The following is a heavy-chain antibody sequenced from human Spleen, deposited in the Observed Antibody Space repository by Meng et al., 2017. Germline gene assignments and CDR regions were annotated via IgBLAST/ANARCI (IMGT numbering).Heavy chain of an antibody. CDR1: GFTFSSYS. CDR3: ARDHGGDSSGYYCGSDY. J-gene: IGHJ4*02. CDR2: ISSSSSYI. V-gene: IGHV3-21*01. D-gene: IGHD3-22*01. Sequence: GESLKISCAASGFTFSSYSMNWVRPAPGKGLEWVSSISSSSSYIYYADSVKGRFTISRDNAKNSLSLQMNRLRAEDTAVYYCARDHGGDSSGYYCGSDYWGQGTLVTVSS.